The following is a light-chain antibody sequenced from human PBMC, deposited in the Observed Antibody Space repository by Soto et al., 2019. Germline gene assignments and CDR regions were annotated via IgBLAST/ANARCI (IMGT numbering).Light chain of an antibody. CDR1: SEHSTYA. CDR3: KTWGAGAVV. CDR2: IYSDGSH. J-gene: IGLJ2*01. V-gene: IGLV4-69*01. Sequence: QSVLTQSPSASASLGASVKVTCTLTSEHSTYAIAWHRQQPEKGPRYLMRIYSDGSHVRGDGIPDRFLGSSSGAERHLTIYSLQSDDEAEYYCKTWGAGAVVFGGGTKLTVL.